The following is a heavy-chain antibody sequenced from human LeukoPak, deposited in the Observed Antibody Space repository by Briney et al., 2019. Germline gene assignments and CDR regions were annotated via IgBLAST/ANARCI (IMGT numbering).Heavy chain of an antibody. CDR2: ISAYNGNT. CDR1: GYTFTSYG. D-gene: IGHD3-22*01. Sequence: GASVKVSFKASGYTFTSYGISWVRQAPGQGLEWMGWISAYNGNTNYAQKLQGRVTMTTDTSTSTAYMELRSLRSDDTAVYYCARDSGRYYDSSGYLGIDYWGQGTLVTVSS. J-gene: IGHJ4*02. CDR3: ARDSGRYYDSSGYLGIDY. V-gene: IGHV1-18*01.